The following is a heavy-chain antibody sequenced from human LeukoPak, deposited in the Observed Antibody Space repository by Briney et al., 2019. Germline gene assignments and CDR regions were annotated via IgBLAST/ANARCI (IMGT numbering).Heavy chain of an antibody. CDR3: ARYRVTIFGVVWRYFDY. V-gene: IGHV4-34*01. J-gene: IGHJ4*02. CDR1: GGSFSGYY. Sequence: SETLSLTCAVYGGSFSGYYWSWIRQPPGKGLEWIGEINHSGSTNYNPSLKSRVTISVDTSKNQFSLKLSSVTAADTAVYYCARYRVTIFGVVWRYFDYWGQGTLVTVSS. D-gene: IGHD3-3*01. CDR2: INHSGST.